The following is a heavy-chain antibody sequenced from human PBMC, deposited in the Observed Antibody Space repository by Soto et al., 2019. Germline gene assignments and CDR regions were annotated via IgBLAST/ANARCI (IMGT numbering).Heavy chain of an antibody. D-gene: IGHD6-19*01. CDR2: MNPNSGNT. Sequence: ASVKVSCKASGYTFTSYGISWVRQATGQGLEWMGWMNPNSGNTGYAQKFQGRVTMTRNTSIRTAYMALSSLRSEDTAVCYCARSLNTPTRAGAGPPGEGVLDIGGKGKMVTVSS. J-gene: IGHJ3*02. CDR3: ARSLNTPTRAGAGPPGEGVLDI. V-gene: IGHV1-8*02. CDR1: GYTFTSYG.